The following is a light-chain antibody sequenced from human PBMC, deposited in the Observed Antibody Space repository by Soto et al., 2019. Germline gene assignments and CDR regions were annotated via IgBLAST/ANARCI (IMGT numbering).Light chain of an antibody. CDR3: NSYTSSSTYV. J-gene: IGLJ1*01. CDR2: DVS. CDR1: SRDVGGYNY. Sequence: QSVLTQAASGSGSPGQSISISCTGTSRDVGGYNYVSWYQRHPGKAPKLTIYDVSNRPSGVSNRFSGSKSGNTASLTISGLQAEDEADYYCNSYTSSSTYVFGTGTKVTVL. V-gene: IGLV2-14*01.